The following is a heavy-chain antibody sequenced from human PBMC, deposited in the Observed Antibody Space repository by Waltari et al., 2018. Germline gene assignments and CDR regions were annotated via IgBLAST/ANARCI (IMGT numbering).Heavy chain of an antibody. V-gene: IGHV3-21*01. D-gene: IGHD4-17*01. CDR2: ISSSSSYI. CDR1: GFTFSSYS. Sequence: EVQLVESGGGLVKPGGSLRLACAASGFTFSSYSMNWVRKAPGKGLVWVSSISSSSSYIYYADSVKCRFTISRDNAKNSLYLQMNSLRAEDTAVYYCAREGYGDYSFAFDIWGQGTMVTVSS. J-gene: IGHJ3*02. CDR3: AREGYGDYSFAFDI.